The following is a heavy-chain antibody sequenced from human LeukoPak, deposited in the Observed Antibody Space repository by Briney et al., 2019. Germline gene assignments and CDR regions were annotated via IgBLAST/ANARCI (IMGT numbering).Heavy chain of an antibody. CDR2: IYPGDSDT. D-gene: IGHD3-10*01. V-gene: IGHV5-51*01. CDR3: ARLGVLLWFGELFHPFDY. J-gene: IGHJ4*02. CDR1: GYSFTSYW. Sequence: LGESLKISCKGSGYSFTSYWIGWVRQMPGKGLEWMGIIYPGDSDTRYSPSFQGQVTISADKSISTAYLQWSSLKASDTAMYYCARLGVLLWFGELFHPFDYWGQGTLVTVSS.